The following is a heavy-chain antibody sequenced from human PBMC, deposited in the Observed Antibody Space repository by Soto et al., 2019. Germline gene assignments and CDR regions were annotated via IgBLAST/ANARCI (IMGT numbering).Heavy chain of an antibody. D-gene: IGHD4-17*01. CDR3: ASMGFYGEFNWFDP. CDR2: IYHSGST. CDR1: GGSISSSNW. J-gene: IGHJ5*02. V-gene: IGHV4-4*02. Sequence: PSETLSLTCAVSGGSISSSNWGSWVRQPPGKGLEWIGEIYHSGSTNYNPSLKSRVTISVDKSKNQFSLKLSSVTAADTAVYYCASMGFYGEFNWFDPWGQGTLVTVSS.